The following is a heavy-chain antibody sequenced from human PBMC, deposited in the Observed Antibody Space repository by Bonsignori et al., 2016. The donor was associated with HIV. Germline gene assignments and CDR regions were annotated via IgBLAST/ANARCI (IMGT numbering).Heavy chain of an antibody. D-gene: IGHD2-21*02. CDR2: IYPGDSDT. CDR3: ARQGGGDPPSLDQYYYYYMDV. V-gene: IGHV5-51*01. J-gene: IGHJ6*03. Sequence: VRQMPGKGLEWMGIIYPGDSDTRYSPSFQGQVTISADKSISTAYLQWSSLKASDTAMYYCARQGGGDPPSLDQYYYYYMDVWGKGTTVTVSS.